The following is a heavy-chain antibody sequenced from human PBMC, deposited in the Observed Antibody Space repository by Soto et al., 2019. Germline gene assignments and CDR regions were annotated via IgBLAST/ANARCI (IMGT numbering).Heavy chain of an antibody. D-gene: IGHD2-15*01. Sequence: QVQLVQSGAEVKKPGASVKVSCKASGYTFTSYDINWVRQATGQGLEWMGWMNPNSGNTGYAQKFQGRVTITRNTSISTAYMELSSLRSEDTAVYYCARGGEYPQDIVVVVAATLDYWGQGTLVTVSS. V-gene: IGHV1-8*01. CDR2: MNPNSGNT. CDR3: ARGGEYPQDIVVVVAATLDY. CDR1: GYTFTSYD. J-gene: IGHJ4*02.